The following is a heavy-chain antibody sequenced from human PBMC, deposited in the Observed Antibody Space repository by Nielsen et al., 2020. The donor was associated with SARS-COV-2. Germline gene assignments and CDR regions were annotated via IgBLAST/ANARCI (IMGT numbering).Heavy chain of an antibody. J-gene: IGHJ4*02. V-gene: IGHV4-39*01. CDR3: ARFSGSYFTYFDY. CDR1: GGSISSSSYY. CDR2: IYYSGST. D-gene: IGHD1-26*01. Sequence: SETLSLTCTVSGGSISSSSYYWGWIRQPPGKGLEWIGSIYYSGSTYYNPSLKSRVTISVDTSKNQFSLKLSSVTAADTAVYYCARFSGSYFTYFDYWGQGTLVTVPS.